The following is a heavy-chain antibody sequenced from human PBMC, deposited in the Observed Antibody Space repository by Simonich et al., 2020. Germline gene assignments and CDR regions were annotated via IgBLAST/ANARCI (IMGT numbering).Heavy chain of an antibody. V-gene: IGHV4-59*01. CDR2: IYYSGST. CDR3: AREDSDAFDI. Sequence: GPGLVKPSETLSLTCTVSGGSISSYYWSWIRQPPGKGLEWIGNIYYSGSTNYNPSLKSRVTISVDTSKNQFSLKLSAVTAADTAVYYCAREDSDAFDIWGQGTMVTVSS. CDR1: GGSISSYY. J-gene: IGHJ3*02.